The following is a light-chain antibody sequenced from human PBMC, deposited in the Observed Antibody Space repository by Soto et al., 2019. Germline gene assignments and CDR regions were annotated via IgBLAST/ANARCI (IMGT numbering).Light chain of an antibody. CDR3: SSYTSTSTYV. CDR1: SSDVGGYNY. Sequence: QSVLTQPASVYGSPGQSITISCTGTSSDVGGYNYVSWYQQHPGKAPKLMIYDVSNRPSGVSNRFSGSKSGNTASLTISGIQAEDEADYYCSSYTSTSTYVFGTGTKLTVL. V-gene: IGLV2-14*01. CDR2: DVS. J-gene: IGLJ1*01.